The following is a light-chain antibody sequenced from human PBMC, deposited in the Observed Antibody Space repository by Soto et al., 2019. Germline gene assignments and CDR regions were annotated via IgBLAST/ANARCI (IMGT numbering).Light chain of an antibody. CDR3: SSYTSSSTLV. V-gene: IGLV2-14*01. J-gene: IGLJ2*01. Sequence: SALTQPASVSGSPGQSITISCTGASSDVGGYNYVSWYQQHPGKAPTLMIYEVRNRPSGVSNRFSGSKSGNTASLTISGLQAEDEADYYCSSYTSSSTLVFGGGTKLTVL. CDR1: SSDVGGYNY. CDR2: EVR.